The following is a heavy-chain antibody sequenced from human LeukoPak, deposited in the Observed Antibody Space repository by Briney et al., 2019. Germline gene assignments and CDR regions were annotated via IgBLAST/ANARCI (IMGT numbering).Heavy chain of an antibody. CDR2: IDPNSGGT. J-gene: IGHJ4*02. CDR3: ARGGNIWSGSRPYFDY. D-gene: IGHD3-3*01. CDR1: GYTLTGYY. V-gene: IGHV1-2*02. Sequence: ASVKVSCKASGYTLTGYYMHWVRQAPGQGLEWMGWIDPNSGGTNYAQKFQGRVIMTRDTPISTAYMELSRLRSDDTAVYYCARGGNIWSGSRPYFDYWGQGTLVTVSS.